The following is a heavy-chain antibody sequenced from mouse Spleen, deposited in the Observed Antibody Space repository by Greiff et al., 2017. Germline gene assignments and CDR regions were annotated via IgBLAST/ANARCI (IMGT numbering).Heavy chain of an antibody. Sequence: EVKVVESGGGLVKPGGSLKLSCAASGFTFSSYAMSWVRQTPEKRLEWVATISSGGSYTYYPDSVKGRFTISRDNAKNTLYLQMSSLRSEDTAMYYCARRVITTALDYWGQGTTLTVSS. D-gene: IGHD1-2*01. CDR2: ISSGGSYT. CDR3: ARRVITTALDY. V-gene: IGHV5-9-3*01. J-gene: IGHJ2*01. CDR1: GFTFSSYA.